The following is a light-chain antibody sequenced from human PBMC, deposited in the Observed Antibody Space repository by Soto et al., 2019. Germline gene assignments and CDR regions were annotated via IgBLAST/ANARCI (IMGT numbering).Light chain of an antibody. Sequence: QSALTQPRSVSGSPGQSVPISCTGTSSDVGGYIYVSWYQQYPAKAPKVMICDVSRRPSGVPDRCSGSKSGNTASLTISGLQAEDEAVYYCCSYAGNKTVVFGGGTKLTVL. J-gene: IGLJ3*02. CDR3: CSYAGNKTVV. CDR2: DVS. V-gene: IGLV2-11*01. CDR1: SSDVGGYIY.